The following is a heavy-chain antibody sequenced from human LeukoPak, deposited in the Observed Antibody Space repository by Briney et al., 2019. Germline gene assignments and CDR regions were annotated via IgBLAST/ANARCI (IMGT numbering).Heavy chain of an antibody. D-gene: IGHD6-6*01. V-gene: IGHV3-30*18. CDR2: ISYDGSNK. CDR1: GFTFSSYG. CDR3: AKKRALGEVEYSSSYFDY. J-gene: IGHJ4*02. Sequence: GGSLRLSCAASGFTFSSYGMHWVRQAPGKGLEWVAVISYDGSNKYYADSVRGRFTISRDNSKNTLYLQMNSLRAEDTAVYYCAKKRALGEVEYSSSYFDYWGQGTLVTVSS.